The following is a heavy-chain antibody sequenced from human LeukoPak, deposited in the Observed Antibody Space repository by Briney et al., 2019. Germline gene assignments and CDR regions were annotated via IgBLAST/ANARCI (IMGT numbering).Heavy chain of an antibody. D-gene: IGHD6-19*01. CDR1: AFIFSGHW. V-gene: IGHV3-21*01. CDR2: ISSSSSYI. J-gene: IGHJ4*02. CDR3: ARDDSSGWPDY. Sequence: GGSLRLSCEGSAFIFSGHWMNWVRQAPGKGLEWVSSISSSSSYIYYADSVKGRFTISRDNAKNSLYLQMNSLRAEDTAVYYCARDDSSGWPDYWGQGTLVTVSS.